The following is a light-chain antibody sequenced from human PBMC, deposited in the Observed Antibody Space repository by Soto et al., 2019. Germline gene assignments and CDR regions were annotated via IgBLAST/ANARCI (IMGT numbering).Light chain of an antibody. Sequence: EIVMTQSPATMSVSPGERATLSCRASQSVSSNLAWYQQKPGQAPRLLIYGASTRATGIPARFSGSGSGTEFTLTISSLQSEDFAVYYCQRRSNWLWTFGQGTKVEIK. CDR2: GAS. CDR3: QRRSNWLWT. V-gene: IGKV3-15*01. J-gene: IGKJ1*01. CDR1: QSVSSN.